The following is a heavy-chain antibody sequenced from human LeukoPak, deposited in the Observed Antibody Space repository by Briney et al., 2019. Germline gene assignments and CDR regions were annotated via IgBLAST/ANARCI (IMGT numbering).Heavy chain of an antibody. V-gene: IGHV4-39*01. CDR2: IYYSGST. D-gene: IGHD3-3*01. CDR1: GGSISSSSYY. Sequence: SETLSLTCTVSGGSISSSSYYWGWIRQPPGKGLEWIGSIYYSGSTYYNPSLKRRVTISVDTSKNQFSLKLSSVTAADTAVYYCARHGVVTDYYYYYYMDVWGKGTTVTVSS. J-gene: IGHJ6*03. CDR3: ARHGVVTDYYYYYYMDV.